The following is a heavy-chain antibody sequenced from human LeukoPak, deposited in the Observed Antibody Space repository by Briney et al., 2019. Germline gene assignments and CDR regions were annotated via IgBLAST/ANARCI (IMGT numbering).Heavy chain of an antibody. J-gene: IGHJ4*02. CDR3: ARGPRVRLVKRNYYYFDY. D-gene: IGHD6-19*01. Sequence: GGSLRLSCAASGFSFNMFPMHWVRQAPGKGLECVAVISYDGSNKYYADSVKGRFTISRDNSKNTLYLQMNSLRAEDTAVYYCARGPRVRLVKRNYYYFDYWGQGTLVTVSS. V-gene: IGHV3-30-3*01. CDR2: ISYDGSNK. CDR1: GFSFNMFP.